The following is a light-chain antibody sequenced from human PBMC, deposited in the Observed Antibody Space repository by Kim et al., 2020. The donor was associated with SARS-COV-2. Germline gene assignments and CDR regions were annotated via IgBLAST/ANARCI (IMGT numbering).Light chain of an antibody. J-gene: IGKJ2*01. Sequence: RATINCKANLSLLSLSNNKNYLAWYQQKPGQPPKLLIYWASTRESGVPDRFSGSGSGTDFTLTISSLQAEDVAVYYCQQYASNPRTFGQGTKLEI. CDR3: QQYASNPRT. CDR2: WAS. CDR1: LSLLSLSNNKNY. V-gene: IGKV4-1*01.